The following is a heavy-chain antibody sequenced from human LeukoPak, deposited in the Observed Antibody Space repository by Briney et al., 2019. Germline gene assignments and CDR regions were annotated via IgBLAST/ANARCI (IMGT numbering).Heavy chain of an antibody. Sequence: SETLSLTCAVYGGSFSGYYWSWIRQPPGKGLEWIGEINHSGSTNYNLSLKSRVTISVDTSKNQFSLKLSPVTAADTAVYYCARHLELNLHDWGQGTLVTVSS. CDR3: ARHLELNLHD. CDR2: INHSGST. V-gene: IGHV4-34*01. D-gene: IGHD1-26*01. J-gene: IGHJ4*02. CDR1: GGSFSGYY.